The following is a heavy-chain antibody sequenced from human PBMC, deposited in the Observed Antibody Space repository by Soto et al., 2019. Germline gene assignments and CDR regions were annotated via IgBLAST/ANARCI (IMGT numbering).Heavy chain of an antibody. CDR2: IYHSGST. V-gene: IGHV4-30-2*01. D-gene: IGHD3-22*01. CDR3: ARGPNYYDSSGYYYGGPFDY. CDR1: GGSISSGGYS. J-gene: IGHJ4*02. Sequence: SEPLSLPGAVSGGSISSGGYSWSWIRQPPGKGLEWIGYIYHSGSTYYNPSLKSRVTISVDRSKNQFSLKLSSVTAADTAVYYCARGPNYYDSSGYYYGGPFDYWGQGTLVTVSS.